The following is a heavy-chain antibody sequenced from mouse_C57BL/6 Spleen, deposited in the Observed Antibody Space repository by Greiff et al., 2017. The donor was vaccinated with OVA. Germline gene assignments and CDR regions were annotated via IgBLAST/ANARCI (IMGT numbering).Heavy chain of an antibody. D-gene: IGHD2-4*01. V-gene: IGHV8-12*01. Sequence: QVTLTVSGPGILQSSQTLSLTCSFSGFSLSTSGMGVSWIRQPSGKGLEWLARIYWADDTRYNPLLKRRLTISKDTSRNQVFLKITSVDTADTATYYWARRTYYDYEGYLDYWGQGTTLTVSS. CDR2: IYWADDT. CDR1: GFSLSTSGMG. CDR3: ARRTYYDYEGYLDY. J-gene: IGHJ2*01.